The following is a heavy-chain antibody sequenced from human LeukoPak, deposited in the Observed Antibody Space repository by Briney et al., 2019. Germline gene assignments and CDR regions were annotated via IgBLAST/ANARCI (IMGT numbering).Heavy chain of an antibody. J-gene: IGHJ6*03. CDR3: ARGNGSWSKLGYYYYYMDV. CDR2: MNPNSGNT. V-gene: IGHV1-8*01. D-gene: IGHD3-10*01. CDR1: GYTFTSYD. Sequence: ASVKVSCKASGYTFTSYDINWVRQATGQGLEWMGWMNPNSGNTGYAQKFQGRVTMTRNTSISTAYMELSSLRSEDTAVYYCARGNGSWSKLGYYYYYMDVWGKGTTVTVSS.